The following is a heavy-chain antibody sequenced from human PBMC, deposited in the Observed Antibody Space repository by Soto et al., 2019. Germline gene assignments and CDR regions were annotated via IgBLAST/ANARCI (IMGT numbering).Heavy chain of an antibody. J-gene: IGHJ4*02. Sequence: GGSLKLSCAASGFSLSDYYVSWIRQAPGEGLEWVSYISSSGTTTHYADSVKGRFTISKDNAKNSLYLQMNSLRAEDTAVYYCARVRGDSSGSYYFDYWGQGTVVTVSS. V-gene: IGHV3-11*01. D-gene: IGHD3-22*01. CDR1: GFSLSDYY. CDR2: ISSSGTTT. CDR3: ARVRGDSSGSYYFDY.